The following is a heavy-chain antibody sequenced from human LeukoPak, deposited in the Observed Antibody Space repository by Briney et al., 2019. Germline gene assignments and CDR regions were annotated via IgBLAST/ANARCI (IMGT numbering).Heavy chain of an antibody. Sequence: GGSLRLSCAASGFTFSSYAMSWVRQAPGKGLEWVSGISGSGGGTYNAGSVKGRFNISRDNSKNTLYLQMNSLRAEDTAVYYCAKNGVNYWYFDLWGRGPLVTVSS. CDR3: AKNGVNYWYFDL. CDR1: GFTFSSYA. D-gene: IGHD2-8*01. CDR2: ISGSGGGT. V-gene: IGHV3-23*01. J-gene: IGHJ2*01.